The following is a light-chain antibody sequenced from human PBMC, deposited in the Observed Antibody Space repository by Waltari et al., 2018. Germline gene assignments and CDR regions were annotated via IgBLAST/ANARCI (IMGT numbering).Light chain of an antibody. V-gene: IGKV3-11*01. J-gene: IGKJ2*02. Sequence: EIVLTQSQATLSLSPGERATFPCRASQSVSSYLAWYQQKPGQAPRLLIYDASNRATGIPARFSGSGSGTDFTLTISSLEPEDFAVYYCQQRSNWRCTFGQGTKLEIK. CDR2: DAS. CDR1: QSVSSY. CDR3: QQRSNWRCT.